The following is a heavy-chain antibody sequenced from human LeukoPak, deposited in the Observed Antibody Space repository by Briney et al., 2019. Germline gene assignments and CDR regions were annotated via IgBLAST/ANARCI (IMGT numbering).Heavy chain of an antibody. V-gene: IGHV3-53*01. D-gene: IGHD1-14*01. J-gene: IGHJ4*02. CDR3: ARGVEPLAANTLAY. CDR2: LYSDGNT. CDR1: GFTGITND. Sequence: GGYLSLYGSASGFTGITNDMTWVRQAPGKGLEWISVLYSDGNTKYADSVQGRFTISRDNSKNTLYLEMNSLSPDDTAVYYCARGVEPLAANTLAYWGQGTLVTVSS.